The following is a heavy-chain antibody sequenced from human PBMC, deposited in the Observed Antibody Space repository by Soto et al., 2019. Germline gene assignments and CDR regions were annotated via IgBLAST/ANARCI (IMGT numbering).Heavy chain of an antibody. D-gene: IGHD3-9*01. CDR1: GFPFSAYW. V-gene: IGHV3-74*01. CDR2: ISGDGVTT. CDR3: AREYYGLLTGYYTDY. Sequence: EVQLVESGGDLVQRGGSLRLSCAASGFPFSAYWMHWVRHTPGKGLDWVARISGDGVTTYYADSVTGRFTVSGDNAKNSLSLRISGLRAEDTAVYYCAREYYGLLTGYYTDYWGQGTLGSVSS. J-gene: IGHJ4*02.